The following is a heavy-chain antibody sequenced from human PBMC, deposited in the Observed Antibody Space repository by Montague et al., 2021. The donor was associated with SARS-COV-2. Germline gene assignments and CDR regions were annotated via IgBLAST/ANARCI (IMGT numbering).Heavy chain of an antibody. V-gene: IGHV4-61*01. CDR1: GGSVSSDSYY. CDR3: ARVYYDISAMDV. Sequence: SETLSLTCTVSGGSVSSDSYYWSWIRQPPGKGLEWIGYFYYSGGTNYNPSLKSRVTISMDTSKNQFSLKLTSVTAADTAVYFCARVYYDISAMDVWGQGTTVTVSS. CDR2: FYYSGGT. J-gene: IGHJ6*02. D-gene: IGHD3-9*01.